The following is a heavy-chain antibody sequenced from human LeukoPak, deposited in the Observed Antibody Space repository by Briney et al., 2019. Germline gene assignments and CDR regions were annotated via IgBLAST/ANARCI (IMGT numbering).Heavy chain of an antibody. CDR1: GYTFTGYY. CDR3: AREGQNYDGFDY. V-gene: IGHV1-2*02. Sequence: ASVKVSCKASGYTFTGYYMHWVRQAPGQGLEWMGWINPNSGGTNYAQKFQGRVTMTRDTSNSTAYMELSRLRSDDTAVYYCAREGQNYDGFDYWGQGTLVTVSS. J-gene: IGHJ4*02. D-gene: IGHD4-23*01. CDR2: INPNSGGT.